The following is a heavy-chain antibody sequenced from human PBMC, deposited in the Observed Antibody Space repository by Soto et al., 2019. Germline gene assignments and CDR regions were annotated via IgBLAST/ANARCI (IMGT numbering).Heavy chain of an antibody. D-gene: IGHD3-3*01. J-gene: IGHJ4*02. Sequence: SETLSLTCTVSGGSISSYYWSWIRQPAGKGLEWIGRIYTSGSTNYNPSLKSRFTMSVDTSKNQFSLKLSSVTAADTAVYYCARDGDDFWSGYFYYFDYWGQGTLVTVSS. CDR3: ARDGDDFWSGYFYYFDY. CDR1: GGSISSYY. CDR2: IYTSGST. V-gene: IGHV4-4*07.